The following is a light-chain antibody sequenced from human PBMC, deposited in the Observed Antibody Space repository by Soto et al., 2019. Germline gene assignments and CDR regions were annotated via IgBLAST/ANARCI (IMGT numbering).Light chain of an antibody. CDR1: QSVSSNF. CDR3: QQYGSSPIT. Sequence: EIVLTQSPGTLSLSPGERATLSCRASQSVSSNFLAWYQQKPGQAPRLLMYGASSRATGIPDRFGGSGSGTGFTLTISRLEPEDFGVYCCQQYGSSPITFGQGTRLEIK. CDR2: GAS. J-gene: IGKJ5*01. V-gene: IGKV3-20*01.